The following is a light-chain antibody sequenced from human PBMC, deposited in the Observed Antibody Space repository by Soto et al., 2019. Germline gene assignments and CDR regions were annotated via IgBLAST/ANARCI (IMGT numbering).Light chain of an antibody. CDR3: QHYVTSLTT. Sequence: EIVLTQSPGTLSLPPGERATLSCGASQSVTSNYLAWYQQKPGQAPRLLIFGASIRVTGIPDRFIGSGSGTDFTLTISRLEPEDFAVYYCQHYVTSLTTFGQGTKV. CDR2: GAS. V-gene: IGKV3-20*01. CDR1: QSVTSNY. J-gene: IGKJ1*01.